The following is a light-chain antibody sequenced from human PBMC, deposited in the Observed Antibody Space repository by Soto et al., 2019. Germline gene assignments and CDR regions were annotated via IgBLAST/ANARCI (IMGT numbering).Light chain of an antibody. CDR1: SSAVGGYNY. J-gene: IGLJ1*01. CDR3: SSYTISSTSV. Sequence: QSALTQPASVSGSPGQSITISCTGTSSAVGGYNYVSWYQQHPGKAPKLMIYEVSNRPSGVSNRFSGSKSGNTASLTISGLKAEDEADYYCSSYTISSTSVFGNGTKLTVL. CDR2: EVS. V-gene: IGLV2-14*01.